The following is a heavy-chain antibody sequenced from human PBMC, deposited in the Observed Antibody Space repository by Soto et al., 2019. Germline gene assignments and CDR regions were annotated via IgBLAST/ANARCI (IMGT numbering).Heavy chain of an antibody. Sequence: PSETLSLTCTVSGGSISSYYWSWIRQPPGKGLEWIGYIYYSGNTNYNPSLKSRVTISVDTSKNQFSLKLSSVTAADTAVYYCARHLGYCSSTSCYRWFDPWGQGTLVTVSS. CDR2: IYYSGNT. D-gene: IGHD2-2*01. V-gene: IGHV4-59*08. CDR3: ARHLGYCSSTSCYRWFDP. J-gene: IGHJ5*02. CDR1: GGSISSYY.